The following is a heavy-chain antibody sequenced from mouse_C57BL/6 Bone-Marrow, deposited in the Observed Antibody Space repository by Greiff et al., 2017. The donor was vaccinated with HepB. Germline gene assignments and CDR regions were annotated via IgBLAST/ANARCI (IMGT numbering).Heavy chain of an antibody. CDR2: IYPRSGNT. J-gene: IGHJ3*01. V-gene: IGHV1-81*01. CDR3: ARWGYGAWFAY. CDR1: GYTFTSYG. D-gene: IGHD2-2*01. Sequence: QVQLQQSGAELARPGASVKLSCKASGYTFTSYGISWVKQRTGQGLEWIGEIYPRSGNTYYNEKFKGKATLTADKSSSTAYMELRSLTSEDSAVYFCARWGYGAWFAYWGQGTLVTVSA.